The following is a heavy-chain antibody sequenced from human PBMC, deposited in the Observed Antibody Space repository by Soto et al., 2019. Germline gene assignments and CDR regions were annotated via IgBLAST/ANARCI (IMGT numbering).Heavy chain of an antibody. CDR1: GGSFSGYY. V-gene: IGHV4-34*01. Sequence: QVQLQQWGAGLLKPSETLSLTCAVYGGSFSGYYWSWIRQPPGKGLEWIGEINHSGSTNYNPSLKSRVTISVDTSKNQFSLKLSSVTAADTAVYYCARGPNDYVWGSYRYTLPFDYWGQGTLVTVSS. CDR2: INHSGST. CDR3: ARGPNDYVWGSYRYTLPFDY. D-gene: IGHD3-16*02. J-gene: IGHJ4*02.